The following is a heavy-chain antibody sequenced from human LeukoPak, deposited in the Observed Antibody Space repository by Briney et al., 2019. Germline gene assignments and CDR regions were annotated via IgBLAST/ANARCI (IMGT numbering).Heavy chain of an antibody. CDR2: ISTGGVTI. CDR1: GFTFSDYF. CDR3: ARDRSDSSSSNWFDP. J-gene: IGHJ5*02. Sequence: GGSLRLSCAASGFTFSDYFMNWIRQAPGKGLEWVAYISTGGVTIHYADSVKGRFTISRDNAKNSLYLQMNSLRAEDTAVYYCARDRSDSSSSNWFDPWGQGTLVTVSS. V-gene: IGHV3-11*04. D-gene: IGHD6-6*01.